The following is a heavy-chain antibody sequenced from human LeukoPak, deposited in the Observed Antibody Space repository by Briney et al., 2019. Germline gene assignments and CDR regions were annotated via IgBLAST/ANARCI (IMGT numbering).Heavy chain of an antibody. J-gene: IGHJ4*02. D-gene: IGHD1-26*01. V-gene: IGHV3-48*04. Sequence: PGGSLRLSCAASGFTFSSYSMNWVRQAPGKGLEWVSYISSSSSTIYYADSVKGRFTISRDNAKNSLYLQMNSLRAEDTAVYYCARDLDSGSYKPHDYWGQGTLVTVSS. CDR3: ARDLDSGSYKPHDY. CDR2: ISSSSSTI. CDR1: GFTFSSYS.